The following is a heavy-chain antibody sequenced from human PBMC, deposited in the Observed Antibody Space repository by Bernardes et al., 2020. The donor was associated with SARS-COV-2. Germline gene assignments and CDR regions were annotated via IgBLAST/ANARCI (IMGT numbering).Heavy chain of an antibody. CDR3: ARVSMTVTNFNGSNYYYYYGMDV. J-gene: IGHJ6*02. D-gene: IGHD4-4*01. Sequence: SETLSLTCAVYGGSFSGYYWSWIRQPPGKGLEWIGEINHSGSTNYNPSLKSRVTISVDTSKNQFSLKLSSVTAADTAVYYCARVSMTVTNFNGSNYYYYYGMDVWGQGTTVTVSS. CDR1: GGSFSGYY. CDR2: INHSGST. V-gene: IGHV4-34*01.